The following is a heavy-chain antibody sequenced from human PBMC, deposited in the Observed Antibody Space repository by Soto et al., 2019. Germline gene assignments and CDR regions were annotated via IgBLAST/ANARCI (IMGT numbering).Heavy chain of an antibody. V-gene: IGHV4-39*07. CDR3: ARLYDYVWGSYRDDY. J-gene: IGHJ4*02. CDR1: GGSISSSYYY. Sequence: SETLSLTCTVSGGSISSSYYYWGWIRQPPGKGLEWIGSIYDGGSTYYNPSLKSRVTISVDTSKNQFSLKLSSVTAADTAVYYCARLYDYVWGSYRDDYWGQGTLVTVSS. CDR2: IYDGGST. D-gene: IGHD3-16*02.